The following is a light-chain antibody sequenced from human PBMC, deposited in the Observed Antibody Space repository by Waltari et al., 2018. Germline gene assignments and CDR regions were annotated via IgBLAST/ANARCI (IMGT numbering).Light chain of an antibody. Sequence: AIQMTQSPSSLPASVGERVTITCRASQDIGNNVGWYQQKPGKAPKLLIYGASSFQSGVPSRFSGSGSGTDFTLTISSLQPEDFATYYCLQDYNFLWTFGQGTKLEIK. V-gene: IGKV1-6*01. CDR2: GAS. J-gene: IGKJ1*01. CDR3: LQDYNFLWT. CDR1: QDIGNN.